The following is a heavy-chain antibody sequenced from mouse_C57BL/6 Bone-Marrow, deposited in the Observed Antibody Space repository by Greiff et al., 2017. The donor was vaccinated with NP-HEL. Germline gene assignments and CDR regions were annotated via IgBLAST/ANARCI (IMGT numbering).Heavy chain of an antibody. Sequence: QVQLKESGAELARPGASVKLSCKASGYTFTSYGISWVKQRTGQGLEWIGEIYPRSGNTYYNEKFKGKATLTADKSSSTAYMELRSLTSEDAAVYFCAIVCYYYGSSGGYWGHGTTLTVSS. CDR2: IYPRSGNT. D-gene: IGHD1-1*01. CDR1: GYTFTSYG. J-gene: IGHJ2*01. CDR3: AIVCYYYGSSGGY. V-gene: IGHV1-81*01.